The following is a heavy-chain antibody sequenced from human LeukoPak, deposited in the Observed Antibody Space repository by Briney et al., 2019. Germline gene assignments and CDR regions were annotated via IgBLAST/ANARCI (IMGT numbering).Heavy chain of an antibody. J-gene: IGHJ5*02. V-gene: IGHV4-38-2*01. Sequence: SETLSLTCSVSGYSLSDGFYWGWIRQPPGKGLEWIGTIYQTGNTYYNPSLESRITISVDTSKNQFSLKLTSVTATDTAVYYCATSGVLYWIQTWGQGTLVTVSS. CDR2: IYQTGNT. D-gene: IGHD2-15*01. CDR1: GYSLSDGFY. CDR3: ATSGVLYWIQT.